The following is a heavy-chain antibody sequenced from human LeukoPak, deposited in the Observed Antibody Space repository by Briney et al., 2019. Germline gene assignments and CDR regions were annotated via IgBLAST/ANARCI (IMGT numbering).Heavy chain of an antibody. CDR2: ISSSSSYI. CDR3: ASVYRPPGYYDFWSGYSAGGAEYFQH. Sequence: GGSLRLSCAASGFTFSSYSMNWVRQAPGKGLEWASSISSSSSYIYYADSVKGRFTISRDNAKNSLYLQMNSLRAEDTAVYYCASVYRPPGYYDFWSGYSAGGAEYFQHWGQGTLVTVSS. V-gene: IGHV3-21*01. J-gene: IGHJ1*01. D-gene: IGHD3-3*01. CDR1: GFTFSSYS.